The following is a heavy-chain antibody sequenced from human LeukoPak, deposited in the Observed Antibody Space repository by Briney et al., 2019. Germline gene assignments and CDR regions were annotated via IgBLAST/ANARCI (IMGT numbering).Heavy chain of an antibody. D-gene: IGHD2-21*02. CDR3: ARGPYCGGDCYFAY. V-gene: IGHV4-4*07. Sequence: SETLSLTCTVSGGSISSFYWSWIRQPAGKGLEWIGRIYTSGSTYYNHSLKSRVTISVDTSKNQFSLKLSSVTAADTAVYFCARGPYCGGDCYFAYWGQGTLVTVSS. CDR1: GGSISSFY. J-gene: IGHJ4*02. CDR2: IYTSGST.